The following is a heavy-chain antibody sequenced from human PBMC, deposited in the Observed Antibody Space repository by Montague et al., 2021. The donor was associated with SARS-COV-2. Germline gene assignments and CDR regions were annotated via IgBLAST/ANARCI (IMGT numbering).Heavy chain of an antibody. Sequence: SETLSLTCTVSGASISSYYWSWIRQPPGKGLEWIGYIYYSGSTNYNPSLKSRVTISVDTSKNQFSLKLSSVTAADTAVYYCARDSRTEFDWLFPDSGSYYYYMDVWGKGTTVTVSS. D-gene: IGHD3-9*01. CDR2: IYYSGST. J-gene: IGHJ6*03. CDR3: ARDSRTEFDWLFPDSGSYYYYMDV. V-gene: IGHV4-59*01. CDR1: GASISSYY.